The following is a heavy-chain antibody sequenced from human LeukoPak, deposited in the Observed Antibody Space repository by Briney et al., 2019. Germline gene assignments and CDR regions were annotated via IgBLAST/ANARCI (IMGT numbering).Heavy chain of an antibody. CDR3: ARRNYDFWSGYYNRLDY. CDR2: IYHSGST. D-gene: IGHD3-3*01. J-gene: IGHJ4*02. Sequence: PSETLSLTCTVSGYSISSGYYWGWIRQPPGKGLEWIGSIYHSGSTYYNPSLKGRVTISVDTSKNQFSLKLSSVAAADTAVYYCARRNYDFWSGYYNRLDYWDQGTLVTVSS. CDR1: GYSISSGYY. V-gene: IGHV4-38-2*02.